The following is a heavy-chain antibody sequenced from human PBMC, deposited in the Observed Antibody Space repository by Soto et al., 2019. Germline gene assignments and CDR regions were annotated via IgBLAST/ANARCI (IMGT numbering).Heavy chain of an antibody. J-gene: IGHJ5*02. CDR1: GGSINTYY. V-gene: IGHV4-59*01. Sequence: PSETPSLTCPVSGGSINTYYWRWIRQTPGKGLEWIANIYHSGRSNYNPSRKSRVIISVDTPNNQFSLTLTSVTAADSAVDYCAKGGLHGRGDGFDPWGQGTPVTVSS. CDR3: AKGGLHGRGDGFDP. D-gene: IGHD3-16*01. CDR2: IYHSGRS.